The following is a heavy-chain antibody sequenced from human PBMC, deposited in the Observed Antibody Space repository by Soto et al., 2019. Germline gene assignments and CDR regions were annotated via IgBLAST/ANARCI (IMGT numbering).Heavy chain of an antibody. J-gene: IGHJ4*02. D-gene: IGHD6-13*01. Sequence: LSLTCTVSGGSISSGGYYWSWIRQHPGKGLEWIGYIYYSGSTYYNPSLKSRVTTSVDTSKNQFSLKLSSVTAADTAVYYCARGHKIAAAATGYFDYWGQGTLVTVSS. CDR2: IYYSGST. CDR1: GGSISSGGYY. CDR3: ARGHKIAAAATGYFDY. V-gene: IGHV4-31*03.